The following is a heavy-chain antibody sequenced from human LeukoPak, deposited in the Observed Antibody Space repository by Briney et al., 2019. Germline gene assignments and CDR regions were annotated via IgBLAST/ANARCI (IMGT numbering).Heavy chain of an antibody. CDR2: ISYDGSNK. D-gene: IGHD3-22*01. J-gene: IGHJ3*02. CDR1: GFTFSSYA. CDR3: AKGKDYYDSSGYYYTYAFDI. V-gene: IGHV3-30*18. Sequence: GRSLRLSCAASGFTFSSYAMHWVRQAPGKGLEWVAFISYDGSNKYYADSVKGRFTISRDNSKNTLNLQMNSLRAEDTAVYYCAKGKDYYDSSGYYYTYAFDIWGQGTMVTVSS.